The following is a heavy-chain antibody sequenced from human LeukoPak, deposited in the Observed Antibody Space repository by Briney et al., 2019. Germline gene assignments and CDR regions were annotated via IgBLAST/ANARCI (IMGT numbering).Heavy chain of an antibody. J-gene: IGHJ4*02. D-gene: IGHD6-6*01. V-gene: IGHV4-39*01. Sequence: SETLSLTCTVSGGSISSSSYYWGWIRQPPGKGLEWIGSIYYSGSTYYNSSLKSRVTISVDTSKNQFSLKLSSVTAADTAVYYCTGSSSSDNFDYWGQGTLVTVSS. CDR2: IYYSGST. CDR1: GGSISSSSYY. CDR3: TGSSSSDNFDY.